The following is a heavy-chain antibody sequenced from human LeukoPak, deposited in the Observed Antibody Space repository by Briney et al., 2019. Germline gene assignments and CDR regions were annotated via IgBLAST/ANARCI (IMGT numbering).Heavy chain of an antibody. Sequence: GSLRLSCVASGFTFSAYAMAWVRQAPGKGLEWIGSIYHSGSTYYNPSLKSRVTISVDTSKNQFSLKLSSVTAADTAVYYCARSVDTAMVPRGDYWGQGTLVTVSS. CDR1: GFTFSAYA. V-gene: IGHV4-38-2*01. J-gene: IGHJ4*02. D-gene: IGHD5-18*01. CDR2: IYHSGST. CDR3: ARSVDTAMVPRGDY.